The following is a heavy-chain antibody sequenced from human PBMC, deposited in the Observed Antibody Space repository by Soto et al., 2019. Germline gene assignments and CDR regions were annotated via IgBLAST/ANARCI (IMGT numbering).Heavy chain of an antibody. Sequence: EVKVVESGGGLVQPGGSLRRSCAASGFTFTTYWMHWVRQVPGKGLVWVSRIKGDGSSLSYADSVKGRFTISRDNVENTVYLQMGSLRADDTAVYYCARGRKHYYCVDVWGDGTTVTVSS. V-gene: IGHV3-74*01. CDR1: GFTFTTYW. CDR3: ARGRKHYYCVDV. J-gene: IGHJ6*04. CDR2: IKGDGSSL.